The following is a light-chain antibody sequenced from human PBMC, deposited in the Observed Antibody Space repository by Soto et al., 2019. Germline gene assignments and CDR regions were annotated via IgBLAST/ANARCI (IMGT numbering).Light chain of an antibody. CDR2: KGT. V-gene: IGLV2-23*01. Sequence: QSALAQPASVSGSPGQSITISCTGTSDDVGAYNSVSWYQQLPRKAPQVILYKGTQRPSGVSSRFSGSTSGNAASLTISGLQADDEADYFCCSSAPESTYVFGTGTQLTVL. J-gene: IGLJ1*01. CDR3: CSSAPESTYV. CDR1: SDDVGAYNS.